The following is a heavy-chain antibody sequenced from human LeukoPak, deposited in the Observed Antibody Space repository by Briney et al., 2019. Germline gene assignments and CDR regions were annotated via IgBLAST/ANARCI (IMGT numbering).Heavy chain of an antibody. V-gene: IGHV4-61*02. D-gene: IGHD3-10*01. CDR3: ARLNCGSGSSFDY. Sequence: SSETLSLTCTVSGGSISSGSYYWSWIRQPAGKGLEWIGRIYTSGSTNYNPSLRSRVTISVDTSKNQFSLKLSSVTAADTAVYYCARLNCGSGSSFDYWGQGTLVTVSS. J-gene: IGHJ4*02. CDR1: GGSISSGSYY. CDR2: IYTSGST.